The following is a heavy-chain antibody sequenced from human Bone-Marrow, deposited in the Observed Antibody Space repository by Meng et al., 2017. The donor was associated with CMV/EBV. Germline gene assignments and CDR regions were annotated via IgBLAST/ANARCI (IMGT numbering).Heavy chain of an antibody. CDR3: ARDWFDPNSSPRDY. V-gene: IGHV3-21*01. Sequence: GESLKISCAASGFTFNIYTINWVRQSPGKGLEWVSSISSTSTYIFYAESVKGRFTISRDNAKNSLYLQMNSLGVEDTAIYYCARDWFDPNSSPRDYWGQGTRVTVSS. J-gene: IGHJ4*02. D-gene: IGHD3-10*01. CDR1: GFTFNIYT. CDR2: ISSTSTYI.